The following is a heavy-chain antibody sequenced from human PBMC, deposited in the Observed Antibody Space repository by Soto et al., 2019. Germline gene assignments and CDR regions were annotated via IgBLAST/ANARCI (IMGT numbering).Heavy chain of an antibody. CDR1: GFTFSSYA. CDR3: AKSALQLWLKGGDAFDV. CDR2: LSTSGGST. D-gene: IGHD5-18*01. J-gene: IGHJ3*01. V-gene: IGHV3-23*01. Sequence: EVQLLESGGGLVQPGGSLRLSCAASGFTFSSYAMSWVRQAPGKGLEWVSALSTSGGSTYYADSVNGRFTISRDNSKNTLYLQMNSLRAEDTAVYYCAKSALQLWLKGGDAFDVWGQGTMVTVSS.